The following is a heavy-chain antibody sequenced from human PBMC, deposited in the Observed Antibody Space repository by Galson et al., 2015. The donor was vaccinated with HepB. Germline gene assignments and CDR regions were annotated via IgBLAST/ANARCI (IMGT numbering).Heavy chain of an antibody. D-gene: IGHD2-2*01. V-gene: IGHV3-23*01. CDR2: ISGSSSAT. Sequence: SLRLSCSASGFTFSSYAMSWVRQAPGKGLEWVSGISGSSSATYHADSVKGRFTISRDNSMNTLYLQMNTLRAEDTALYYCARVSGYCTGTSCSGDYWGQGILVSVSS. CDR1: GFTFSSYA. J-gene: IGHJ4*02. CDR3: ARVSGYCTGTSCSGDY.